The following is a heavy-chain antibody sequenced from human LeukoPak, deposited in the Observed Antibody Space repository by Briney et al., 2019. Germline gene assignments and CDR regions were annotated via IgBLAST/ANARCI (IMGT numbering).Heavy chain of an antibody. V-gene: IGHV1-18*01. CDR2: ISAYNGNT. Sequence: ASVKVSCKASGYTFSSNGLTWVRQAPGQGREWMGWISAYNGNTNYAQKLQGRVTMTTDTSTSTAYMELRSLRSDDTAVYYCARVTYYAILTGYYTSYYYYYYMDVWAKGPRSPSP. D-gene: IGHD3-9*01. CDR3: ARVTYYAILTGYYTSYYYYYYMDV. J-gene: IGHJ6*03. CDR1: GYTFSSNG.